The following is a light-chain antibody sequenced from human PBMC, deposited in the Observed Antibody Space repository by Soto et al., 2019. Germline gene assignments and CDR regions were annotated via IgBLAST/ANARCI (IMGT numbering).Light chain of an antibody. Sequence: EIVMTQSPATLSVSPGERATLSCRASQSVSSNLAWYQQKPGQAPRLLIYGASTTATGIPARFSGSGSGTAFTLTISSPQSEDFAVYYCQQYNSWPPMTVGQGTKVEIK. J-gene: IGKJ1*01. V-gene: IGKV3-15*01. CDR3: QQYNSWPPMT. CDR2: GAS. CDR1: QSVSSN.